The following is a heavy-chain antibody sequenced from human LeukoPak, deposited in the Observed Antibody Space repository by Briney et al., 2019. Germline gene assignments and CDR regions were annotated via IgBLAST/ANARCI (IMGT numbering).Heavy chain of an antibody. CDR1: GFTFSNYG. CDR3: AKDNYSWDSRRGSDS. J-gene: IGHJ4*02. Sequence: GGSLRLSCVASGFTFSNYGMSWVRQAPGKGLEWVSAVSASGGSTYYADSVKGRFTLSRDNSNSTLYLQLNSLRAEDTAVYYCAKDNYSWDSRRGSDSWGQGTLVIVSS. CDR2: VSASGGST. D-gene: IGHD1-26*01. V-gene: IGHV3-23*01.